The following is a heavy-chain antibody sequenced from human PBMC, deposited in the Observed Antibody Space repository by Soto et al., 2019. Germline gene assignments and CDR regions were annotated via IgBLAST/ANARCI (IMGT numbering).Heavy chain of an antibody. Sequence: EVQLVESGGGLVQPGGSLRLSCEAAGFTFRNYDMHWVRQGTGKGLEWVSGISAAGHPDYADSVDGRFTISRENAQNSFFLEMNSLRVGETAVYYCARTDRGFYGLDVWGQGNTVIVSS. CDR1: GFTFRNYD. CDR3: ARTDRGFYGLDV. J-gene: IGHJ6*02. CDR2: ISAAGHP. V-gene: IGHV3-13*05.